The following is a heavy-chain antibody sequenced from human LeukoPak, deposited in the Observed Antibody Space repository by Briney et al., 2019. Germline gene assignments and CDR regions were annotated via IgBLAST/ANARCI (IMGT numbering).Heavy chain of an antibody. Sequence: GGSLRLSCAASGFTFSSYAVSWVRQAPGKGLEWVSAISGSGGGTYYADSVKGRFTIPRDNSKNMLYLQMNSLTVEDTAVYYCAKDRGSYWFDYWGQGTLVIVSS. CDR3: AKDRGSYWFDY. CDR2: ISGSGGGT. CDR1: GFTFSSYA. J-gene: IGHJ4*02. D-gene: IGHD1-26*01. V-gene: IGHV3-23*01.